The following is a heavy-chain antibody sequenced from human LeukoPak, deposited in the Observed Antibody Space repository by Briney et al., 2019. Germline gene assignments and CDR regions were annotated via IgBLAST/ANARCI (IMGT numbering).Heavy chain of an antibody. D-gene: IGHD1-26*01. V-gene: IGHV1-69*05. CDR2: IIPIFGTA. J-gene: IGHJ4*02. Sequence: ASVKVSCKASGGTFSSYAISWVRQAPGQGPGWMGGIIPIFGTANYAQKFQGRATITTDESTSTAYMELSSLRSEDTAVYYCARWTRIVGATDAYYFDYWGQGTLVTVSS. CDR3: ARWTRIVGATDAYYFDY. CDR1: GGTFSSYA.